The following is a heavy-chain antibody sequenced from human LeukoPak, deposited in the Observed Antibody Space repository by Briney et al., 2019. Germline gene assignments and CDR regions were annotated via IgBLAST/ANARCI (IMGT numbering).Heavy chain of an antibody. CDR1: GITSGNDW. Sequence: GGSLRLSCAASGITSGNDWMHWVRQGSGKGLVWISRINSDGGGAIYADSVKGRFTVSRDNAKNTLYLQMNSLRAEDTAVYYCARDVPHNWFDTWGQGTLVTVSS. CDR2: INSDGGGA. J-gene: IGHJ5*02. V-gene: IGHV3-74*01. CDR3: ARDVPHNWFDT.